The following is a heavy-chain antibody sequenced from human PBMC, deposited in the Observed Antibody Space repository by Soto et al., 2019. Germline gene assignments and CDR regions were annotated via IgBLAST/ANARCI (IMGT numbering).Heavy chain of an antibody. CDR2: FSYTGST. D-gene: IGHD3-9*01. J-gene: IGHJ4*02. Sequence: SETLSLTCSVSGGSISSGDYYWGWIRQPPGEGLEWIGSFSYTGSTYYNPSLKSRVTISVDTSQNRFSLKLRFVTATDTAVYYCTKLRYFDWGNDYWGQGTLVTVSS. CDR1: GGSISSGDYY. CDR3: TKLRYFDWGNDY. V-gene: IGHV4-39*01.